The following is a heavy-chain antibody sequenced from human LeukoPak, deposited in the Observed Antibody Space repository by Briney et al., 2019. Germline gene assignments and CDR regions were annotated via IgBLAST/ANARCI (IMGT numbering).Heavy chain of an antibody. CDR2: ITGTTATGDPP. V-gene: IGHV3-23*01. CDR3: AKAFGTNGYFQLPIDF. CDR1: GFTFSNNA. D-gene: IGHD2-8*01. Sequence: GGSLRLSCAASGFTFSNNAMTWVRQAPGKGLECVSAITGTTATGDPPYYADSVRGRFTISRDNSRNTLYLQLNDLGAEDTAIYYCAKAFGTNGYFQLPIDFWGQGTLVTVSS. J-gene: IGHJ4*02.